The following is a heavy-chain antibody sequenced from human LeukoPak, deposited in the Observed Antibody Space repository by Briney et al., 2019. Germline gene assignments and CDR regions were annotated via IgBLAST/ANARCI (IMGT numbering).Heavy chain of an antibody. CDR1: DGSISSSSYY. CDR2: INHSGST. CDR3: ARNFLRRNWDWIDP. D-gene: IGHD5-12*01. Sequence: SETLSLTCTVSDGSISSSSYYWGWIRQPPGKGLEWIGEINHSGSTNYNPSLKSRVTISVDTSKNQFSLKLSSVTAADTALYYCARNFLRRNWDWIDPWGQGTLVTVSS. J-gene: IGHJ5*02. V-gene: IGHV4-39*07.